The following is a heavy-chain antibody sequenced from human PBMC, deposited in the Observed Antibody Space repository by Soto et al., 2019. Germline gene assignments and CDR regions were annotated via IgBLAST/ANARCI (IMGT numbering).Heavy chain of an antibody. D-gene: IGHD3-3*01. CDR1: GYTFTGYY. CDR3: AREIVYYDFWSGYSYYFDY. CDR2: INPNSGGT. V-gene: IGHV1-2*04. Sequence: ASVKVSCKASGYTFTGYYMHWVRQAPGQGLEWMGWINPNSGGTNYAQKSQGWVTMTRDTSISTAYMELSRLRSDDTAVYYCAREIVYYDFWSGYSYYFDYWGQGTLVTVSS. J-gene: IGHJ4*02.